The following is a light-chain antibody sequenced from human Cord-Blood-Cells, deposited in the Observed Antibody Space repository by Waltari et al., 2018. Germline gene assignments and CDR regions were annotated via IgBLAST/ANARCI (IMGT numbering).Light chain of an antibody. V-gene: IGKV1-5*03. CDR2: KAS. CDR3: QQYNSYST. CDR1: PGISSW. J-gene: IGKJ1*01. Sequence: DMQMTQSPSTLCASVGDRVTITSRASPGISSWLAWYQQKPGKAPKFLIYKASSLESGVPSRFSGSGSGTEFTLTISSLHPDDFATYYCQQYNSYSTFGQGTKVEIK.